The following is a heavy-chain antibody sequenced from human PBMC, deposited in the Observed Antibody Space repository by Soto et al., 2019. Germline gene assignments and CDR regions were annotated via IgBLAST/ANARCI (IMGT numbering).Heavy chain of an antibody. CDR2: IYYSGST. Sequence: PSETLSLTCTVSGGSISSGGYYWIWMPQHPGQGLEGIVYIYYSGSTYYNPSLRSLVTISVDTTKTQFSLKLSSVTAADTAVYYCSGKNHYGSGGAFAVQYWGQGTPVTVSS. J-gene: IGHJ4*02. V-gene: IGHV4-31*01. CDR3: SGKNHYGSGGAFAVQY. CDR1: GGSISSGGYY. D-gene: IGHD3-10*01.